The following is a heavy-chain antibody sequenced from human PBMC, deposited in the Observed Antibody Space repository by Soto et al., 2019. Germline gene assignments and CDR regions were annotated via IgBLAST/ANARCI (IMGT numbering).Heavy chain of an antibody. Sequence: EVQLVQSGAEVQKPGESLKISCKGSGYRFTSYWIGWVRQMPGKGVEGMGIIYPDDSDTRYSPSFQGQVSISADKSNSTAYLQWSSLKAADTAMYYGTSREGYSRETIREYWGQGTLVTVSS. CDR1: GYRFTSYW. CDR3: TSREGYSRETIREY. D-gene: IGHD6-13*01. J-gene: IGHJ4*02. CDR2: IYPDDSDT. V-gene: IGHV5-51*01.